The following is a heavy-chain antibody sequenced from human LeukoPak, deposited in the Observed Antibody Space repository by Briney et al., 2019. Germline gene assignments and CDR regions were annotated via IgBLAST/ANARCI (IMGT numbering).Heavy chain of an antibody. CDR1: GDTFTRNW. CDR3: ARDPSIDDKSWWLDP. CDR2: INPTGDYT. D-gene: IGHD1-1*01. J-gene: IGHJ5*02. V-gene: IGHV1-46*01. Sequence: GASVKVSCKTSGDTFTRNWMHWIRQGPGQGLEWMGVINPTGDYTMYAQKFQGRVIVTRDMSSNTDYMELGSLRSDDTAVYYCARDPSIDDKSWWLDPWGQGTLVTVSS.